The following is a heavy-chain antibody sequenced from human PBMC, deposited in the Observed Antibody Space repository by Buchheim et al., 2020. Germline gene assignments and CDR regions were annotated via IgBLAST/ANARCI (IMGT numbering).Heavy chain of an antibody. CDR2: ISYSGST. Sequence: QVQLQESGPGLVKPSETLSLTCTVSGGSISSYYWSWIRQPPGKGLEWIGYISYSGSTNYNPSLKSRVTIPVDTSKNQFYLKRSSVTAADTTVYYCARDRMSWASWGQGTL. CDR1: GGSISSYY. V-gene: IGHV4-59*01. CDR3: ARDRMSWAS. J-gene: IGHJ5*02. D-gene: IGHD3-16*01.